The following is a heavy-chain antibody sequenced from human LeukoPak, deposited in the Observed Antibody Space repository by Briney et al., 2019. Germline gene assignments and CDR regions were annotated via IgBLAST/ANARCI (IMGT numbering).Heavy chain of an antibody. V-gene: IGHV3-21*01. CDR3: ARDGGSYYYYGMDV. Sequence: GGSLRLSCAASGFTFSGYSMNWVRQAPGKGLEWVSSISSSSSYIYYADSVKGRFTISRDNAKNSLYLQMNSLRAEDTAVYYCARDGGSYYYYGMDVWGQGTTVTVSS. CDR1: GFTFSGYS. D-gene: IGHD3-10*01. J-gene: IGHJ6*02. CDR2: ISSSSSYI.